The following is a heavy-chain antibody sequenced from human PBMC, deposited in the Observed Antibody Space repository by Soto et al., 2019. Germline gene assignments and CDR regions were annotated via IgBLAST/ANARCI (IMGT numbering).Heavy chain of an antibody. D-gene: IGHD6-19*01. CDR1: GGSINCYY. V-gene: IGHV4-59*01. CDR3: ARSGNSNGLVFDY. J-gene: IGHJ4*02. CDR2: IFYGGSS. Sequence: SETLSLTWIVSGGSINCYYWSWIRQPPGKGLEWIGYIFYGGSSRQNPSLNSRVTVSADTSKNEFSLRLTSVTAADTAVYYCARSGNSNGLVFDYWGQGALVTVSS.